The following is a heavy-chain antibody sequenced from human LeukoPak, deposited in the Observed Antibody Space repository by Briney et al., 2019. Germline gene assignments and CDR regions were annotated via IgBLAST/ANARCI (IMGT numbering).Heavy chain of an antibody. CDR3: AKWDVDSSGYYCNFDY. Sequence: SETLSLTCTVSGGSISSYYWSWIRQPPGKGLEWIGYIYYSGSTNYNPSLKSRVTISVDTSKNQFSLKLSSVTAADTAVYYCAKWDVDSSGYYCNFDYWGQGTLVTVSS. CDR2: IYYSGST. V-gene: IGHV4-59*01. J-gene: IGHJ4*02. D-gene: IGHD3-22*01. CDR1: GGSISSYY.